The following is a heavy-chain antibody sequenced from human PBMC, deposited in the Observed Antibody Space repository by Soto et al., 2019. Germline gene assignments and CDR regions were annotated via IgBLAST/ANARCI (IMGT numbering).Heavy chain of an antibody. J-gene: IGHJ6*02. V-gene: IGHV4-34*01. Sequence: SETLSLTCAVYGGXFSGYYWSWIRQPPGKGLEWIGEINHSGSTNYNPSLKSRVTISVDTSKNQFSLKLSSVTAADTAVYYCARAVNGSGSSMRDYYYGMDVWGQGTTVTVSS. CDR2: INHSGST. D-gene: IGHD3-10*01. CDR3: ARAVNGSGSSMRDYYYGMDV. CDR1: GGXFSGYY.